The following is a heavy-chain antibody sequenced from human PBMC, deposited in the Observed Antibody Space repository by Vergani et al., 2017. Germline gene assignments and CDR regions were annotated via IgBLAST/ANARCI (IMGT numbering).Heavy chain of an antibody. Sequence: QLQLQESGPGLVKPSETLSLTCTVSGGPISSSSYYWGWIRQPPGKGLEWIGSIYYSGSTYYNPSLRSRVTISVDTSKNQFSLKLSSLTAADTAVYYCARLSEDYVWGSYRYTGGPFDYWGQGTLVTVSS. D-gene: IGHD3-16*02. CDR1: GGPISSSSYY. V-gene: IGHV4-39*01. J-gene: IGHJ4*02. CDR2: IYYSGST. CDR3: ARLSEDYVWGSYRYTGGPFDY.